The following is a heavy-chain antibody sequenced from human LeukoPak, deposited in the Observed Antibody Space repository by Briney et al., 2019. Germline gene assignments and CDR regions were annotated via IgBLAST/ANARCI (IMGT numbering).Heavy chain of an antibody. D-gene: IGHD3-16*01. V-gene: IGHV1-18*04. CDR1: GYIFTSNN. Sequence: ASVKVSCKPSGYIFTSNNITWVRQPSGQQLEWMGWISTFNGYTKYAQNLQGRITMTRDTSTRTVYLEMRNLRSDDTAVYFCARGEFYYDLWGQGTLVTVSS. CDR2: ISTFNGYT. J-gene: IGHJ4*02. CDR3: ARGEFYYDL.